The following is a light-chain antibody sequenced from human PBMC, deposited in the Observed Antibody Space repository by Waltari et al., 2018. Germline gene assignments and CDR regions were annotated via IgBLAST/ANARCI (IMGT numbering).Light chain of an antibody. CDR2: GAS. CDR1: QSVRNN. J-gene: IGKJ1*01. V-gene: IGKV3-15*01. CDR3: QQYNNWPPWT. Sequence: EIVMTQSPATLSVSPGERATLSCRASQSVRNNLVWYQQKPGQAPRLLIYGASTRGTGIPARFSGSGSVTEFTLTISSLQSEDFAVYYCQQYNNWPPWTFGQGTKVEIK.